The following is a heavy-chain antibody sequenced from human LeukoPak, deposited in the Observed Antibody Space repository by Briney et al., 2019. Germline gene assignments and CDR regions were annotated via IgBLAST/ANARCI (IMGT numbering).Heavy chain of an antibody. J-gene: IGHJ5*02. CDR1: GGTFRSYA. CDR3: AAQAAAGTYWFDP. V-gene: IGHV1-69*05. D-gene: IGHD6-13*01. CDR2: LIPIFGTA. Sequence: SVKVSCKASGGTFRSYAISWVREAPGQGVEWRGRLIPIFGTANYAQKFQGRVTITTDESTSTDYMEMSSLRSENTAVYYCAAQAAAGTYWFDPWGQGTLVTVSS.